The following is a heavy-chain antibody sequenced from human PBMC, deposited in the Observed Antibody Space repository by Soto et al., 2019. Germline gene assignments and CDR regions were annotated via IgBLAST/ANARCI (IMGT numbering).Heavy chain of an antibody. V-gene: IGHV1-18*01. CDR1: GYTFTSYG. CDR3: ASGDVEWFLPSHFAY. Sequence: ASVKVSCKASGYTFTSYGITWVRQAPGQGLEWMGWINAYNGNTNYEQKVQGRVTMTTDTSTSTAYMELRSLRSDDTAVYYCASGDVEWFLPSHFAYCGQGTLVTVSS. D-gene: IGHD3-3*01. CDR2: INAYNGNT. J-gene: IGHJ4*02.